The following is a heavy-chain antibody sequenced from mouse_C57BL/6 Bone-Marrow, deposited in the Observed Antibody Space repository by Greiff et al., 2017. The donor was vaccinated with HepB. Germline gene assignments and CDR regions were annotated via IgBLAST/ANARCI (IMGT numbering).Heavy chain of an antibody. Sequence: EVQLQQSGPVLVKPGASVKMSCKASGYTFTDYYMNWVKQSHGKSLEWIGVINPYNGGTSYNQKFKGKATLTVDTSSSTAYMELNSLTSEDSAVYYCARGYGYSCAYCGQGTLFTVSA. CDR1: GYTFTDYY. D-gene: IGHD2-2*01. CDR3: ARGYGYSCAY. CDR2: INPYNGGT. V-gene: IGHV1-19*01. J-gene: IGHJ3*01.